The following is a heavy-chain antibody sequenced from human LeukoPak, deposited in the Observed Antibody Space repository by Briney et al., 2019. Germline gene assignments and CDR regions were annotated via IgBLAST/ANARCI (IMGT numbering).Heavy chain of an antibody. CDR3: ARERVEDTKIGMDV. J-gene: IGHJ6*02. CDR2: ISSSSSYI. V-gene: IGHV3-21*01. CDR1: GFTFSSYS. Sequence: GGSLRLSCAASGFTFSSYSMNWVRQAPGKGLEWVSSISSSSSYIYYADSVKGRFTISRDNAKNSLYLQMNSLRAEDTAVYYCARERVEDTKIGMDVWGQGTTVTVSS. D-gene: IGHD5-18*01.